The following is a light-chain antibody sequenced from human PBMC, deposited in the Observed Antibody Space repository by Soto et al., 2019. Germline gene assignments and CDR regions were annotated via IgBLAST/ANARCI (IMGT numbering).Light chain of an antibody. V-gene: IGKV3-20*01. CDR2: AAS. J-gene: IGKJ1*01. CDR1: QSVSGSH. Sequence: EIVLTQSPGTLSLSPGESATLSCRASQSVSGSHLAWHQQKPGQAPRLLIYAASTRATGIPDRFSGSGSGTDFTLTISRLEPEDFAVYSCQQYVSSWTFGQGTKVEIK. CDR3: QQYVSSWT.